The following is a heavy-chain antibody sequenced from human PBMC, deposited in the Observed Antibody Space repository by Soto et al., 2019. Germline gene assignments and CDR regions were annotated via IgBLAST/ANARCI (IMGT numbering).Heavy chain of an antibody. V-gene: IGHV3-53*01. Sequence: EERLVQSGGGLIQPGGSLRLSCAASGFSVGGNYMSWVRQAPGKGLECVSLTYSGGNPYYADSVKGRFTLSRDNSKNTLYLQMNSLRVEDTALYFCARGPKSDTWGQGTLVTVSS. J-gene: IGHJ5*02. CDR1: GFSVGGNY. CDR3: ARGPKSDT. CDR2: TYSGGNP.